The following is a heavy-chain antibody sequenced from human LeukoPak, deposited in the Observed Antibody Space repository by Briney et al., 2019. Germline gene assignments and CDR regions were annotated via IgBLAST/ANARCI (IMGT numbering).Heavy chain of an antibody. CDR2: IYYSGST. CDR3: ARQGYDFWSGLAFDY. J-gene: IGHJ4*02. D-gene: IGHD3-3*01. V-gene: IGHV4-59*08. CDR1: GGSISSDY. Sequence: PSETLSLTCTVSGGSISSDYWSWIRQPPGKGLEWIGYIYYSGSTNYNPSLKSRVTISVDTSKDQFSLKLSSVTAADTAVYYCARQGYDFWSGLAFDYWGQGTLVTVSS.